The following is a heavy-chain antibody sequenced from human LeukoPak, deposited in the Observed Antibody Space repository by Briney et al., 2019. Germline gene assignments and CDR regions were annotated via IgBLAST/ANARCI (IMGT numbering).Heavy chain of an antibody. CDR3: AASGNSWWEGFFHD. V-gene: IGHV4-59*03. J-gene: IGHJ1*01. Sequence: SETLSLTCTVSRAPMSSFFWSWIRQPPGKGLEWIGHIHYSGTTKYNPSLTSRITLSMDTSKSQVSLRLTSVTAADTAMYYCAASGNSWWEGFFHDWGQGTLVSVSS. CDR1: RAPMSSFF. D-gene: IGHD2-8*02. CDR2: IHYSGTT.